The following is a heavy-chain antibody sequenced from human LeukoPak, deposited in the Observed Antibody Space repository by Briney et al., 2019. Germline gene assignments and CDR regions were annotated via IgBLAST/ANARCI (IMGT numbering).Heavy chain of an antibody. J-gene: IGHJ4*02. CDR2: IYTSGST. D-gene: IGHD3-22*01. CDR3: ARVNSETYYYDSSGYYYFDY. CDR1: GGSISSYY. Sequence: SGPTLVKPSETLSLTCTVSGGSISSYYWSWIRQPAGKGLEWIGRIYTSGSTNYNPSLKSRVTMSVDTSKNQFSLKLSSVTAADTAVYYCARVNSETYYYDSSGYYYFDYWGQGTLVTVSS. V-gene: IGHV4-4*07.